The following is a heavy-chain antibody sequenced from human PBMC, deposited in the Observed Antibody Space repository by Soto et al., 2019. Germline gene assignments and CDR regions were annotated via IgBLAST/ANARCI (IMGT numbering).Heavy chain of an antibody. CDR1: GLRFSSYV. CDR2: ISYDGTNK. Sequence: LILACAASGLRFSSYVTHGVPQAPGKGLEWVAVISYDGTNKYYADSVRGRFTISRDNSKNTLYLQMNSLRAEDTAVYYCAKDYYGSASYLRAPMDVWGQGT. CDR3: AKDYYGSASYLRAPMDV. V-gene: IGHV3-30*18. J-gene: IGHJ6*02. D-gene: IGHD3-10*01.